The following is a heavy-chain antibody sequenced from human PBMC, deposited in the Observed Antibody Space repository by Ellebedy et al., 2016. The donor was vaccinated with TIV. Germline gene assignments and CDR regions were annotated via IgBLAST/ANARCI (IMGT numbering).Heavy chain of an antibody. J-gene: IGHJ5*02. D-gene: IGHD6-19*01. Sequence: AASVKVSCKTSGYTFTSYGVSWVRQAPGQELAWMGWISGLNGKTKYARTVQGRVTLTTDTAARTVYMELTSLRSDDTAVYYCARDNTVGGTNWFDPWGQGTLVIVSS. CDR1: GYTFTSYG. CDR3: ARDNTVGGTNWFDP. V-gene: IGHV1-18*01. CDR2: ISGLNGKT.